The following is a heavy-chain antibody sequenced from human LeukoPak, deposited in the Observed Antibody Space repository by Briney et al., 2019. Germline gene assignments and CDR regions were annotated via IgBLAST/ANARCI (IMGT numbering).Heavy chain of an antibody. D-gene: IGHD2-2*01. CDR3: ARDRHCSSTSCYAPV. Sequence: GGSLRLSCAASGFTFSNYWMSWVRQAPGKGLEWLANINQDGSKMYYVDSVKGRFTISRDNGKNSLYLQINSLRADDTAVYYCARDRHCSSTSCYAPVWGQGTLVTVSS. J-gene: IGHJ4*02. V-gene: IGHV3-7*01. CDR2: INQDGSKM. CDR1: GFTFSNYW.